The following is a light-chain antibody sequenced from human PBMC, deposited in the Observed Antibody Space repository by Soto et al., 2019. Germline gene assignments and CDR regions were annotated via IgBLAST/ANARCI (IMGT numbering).Light chain of an antibody. V-gene: IGLV1-47*01. CDR1: SSNIGSNY. CDR3: AAWDDSLSGLV. Sequence: QAVVTRPPSASGTPGQRVTISCSGSSSNIGSNYVYWYQQLPGTAPKLLIYRNNQRPSGVPDRFSGSKSGTSASLAISGLRSEDEADYYCAAWDDSLSGLVFGGGTKVTVL. CDR2: RNN. J-gene: IGLJ2*01.